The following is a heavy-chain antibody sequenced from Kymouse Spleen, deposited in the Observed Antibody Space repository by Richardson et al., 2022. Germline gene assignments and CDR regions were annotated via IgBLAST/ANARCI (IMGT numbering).Heavy chain of an antibody. V-gene: IGHV4-34*01. Sequence: QVQLQQWGAGLLKPSETLSLTCAVYGGSFSGYYWSWIRQPPGKGLEWIGEINHSGSTNYNPSLKSRVTISVDTSKNQFSLKLSSVTAADTAVYYCARSIAALFYAFDIWGQGTMVTVSS. CDR2: INHSGST. D-gene: IGHD6-6*01. J-gene: IGHJ3*02. CDR1: GGSFSGYY. CDR3: ARSIAALFYAFDI.